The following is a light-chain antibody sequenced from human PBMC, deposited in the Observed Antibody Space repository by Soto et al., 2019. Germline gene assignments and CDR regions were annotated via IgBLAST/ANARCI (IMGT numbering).Light chain of an antibody. CDR1: SRDIGTSNL. J-gene: IGLJ1*01. Sequence: QSVLTQPAYVYGSPGQSITISYTGTSRDIGTSNLVSWYQQYPGKAPKLMSYEVTKRPSGISYRFSGSKSGNTASLTISGLQPEDEADYYCYSFTDIATSLFVFGTGTKVTVL. CDR3: YSFTDIATSLFV. CDR2: EVT. V-gene: IGLV2-23*02.